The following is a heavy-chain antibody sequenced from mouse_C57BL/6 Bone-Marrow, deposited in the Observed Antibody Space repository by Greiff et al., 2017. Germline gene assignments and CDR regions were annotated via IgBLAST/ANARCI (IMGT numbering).Heavy chain of an antibody. Sequence: EVMLVESGAELVRPGASVKLSCTASGFNIKDDYMHWVKQRPEQGLEWIGWIDPENGDTEYASKFQGKATITADTSSNTAYLQLSSLTSEDTAVYYCTTCDGYYGGYWGQGTTLTVSS. D-gene: IGHD2-3*01. V-gene: IGHV14-4*01. CDR2: IDPENGDT. CDR3: TTCDGYYGGY. CDR1: GFNIKDDY. J-gene: IGHJ2*01.